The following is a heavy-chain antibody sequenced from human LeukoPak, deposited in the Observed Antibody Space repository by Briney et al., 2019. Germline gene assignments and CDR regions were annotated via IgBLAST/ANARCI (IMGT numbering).Heavy chain of an antibody. Sequence: SETLSLTCAGSGGSISSGGYCWSWIRQPPGKGLEWIGYIYYSGNTHYNPSLKSRVTISVDRSKNQFSLKLSSVTAADTAVYSCARGVYSGYDRWFDPWGQGTLVTVSS. D-gene: IGHD5-12*01. CDR1: GGSISSGGYC. J-gene: IGHJ5*02. CDR3: ARGVYSGYDRWFDP. V-gene: IGHV4-30-2*01. CDR2: IYYSGNT.